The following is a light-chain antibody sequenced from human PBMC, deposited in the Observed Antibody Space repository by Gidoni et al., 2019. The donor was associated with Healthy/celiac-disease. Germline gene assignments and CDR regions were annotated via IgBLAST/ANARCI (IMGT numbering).Light chain of an antibody. CDR2: GAS. J-gene: IGKJ1*01. Sequence: EIVLTQSPGTLSLSPGERATLSCRASRSVSSSYLAWYQQKPGQAPRLLIYGASSRATGIPDRFSGSGSGTDFTLTISRLEPEEFAVYYCQQYGSSPVAFGQGTKVEIK. V-gene: IGKV3-20*01. CDR3: QQYGSSPVA. CDR1: RSVSSSY.